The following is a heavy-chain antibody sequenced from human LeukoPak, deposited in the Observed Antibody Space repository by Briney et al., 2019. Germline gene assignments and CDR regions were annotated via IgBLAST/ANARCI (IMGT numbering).Heavy chain of an antibody. J-gene: IGHJ4*02. D-gene: IGHD3-22*01. V-gene: IGHV3-23*01. CDR2: IIGSGGSA. CDR1: GFTFSNYA. Sequence: PGGSLRLSCTASGFTFSNYAMSWVRQAPGKGLEWVSSIIGSGGSANHADSVKGRFTISRDNSKNTLYLQMNSLRAEDTAVYYCATDPTLYYYDSSGSYFDYWGQGTLVAVSS. CDR3: ATDPTLYYYDSSGSYFDY.